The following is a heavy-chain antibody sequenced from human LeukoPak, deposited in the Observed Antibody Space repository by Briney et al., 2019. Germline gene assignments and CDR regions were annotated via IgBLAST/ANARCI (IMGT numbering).Heavy chain of an antibody. J-gene: IGHJ4*02. CDR3: VRLFGGVTTFDY. D-gene: IGHD4-17*01. Sequence: GGSLRLSCSASGFTFSTYSMRWVRQAPGKGLDWVASIIQDGSAEYYVDSVSGRFTISRDNAKNSLYLQVNSLRVDDTAVYYCVRLFGGVTTFDYWGQGTLVTVSS. CDR1: GFTFSTYS. V-gene: IGHV3-7*01. CDR2: IIQDGSAE.